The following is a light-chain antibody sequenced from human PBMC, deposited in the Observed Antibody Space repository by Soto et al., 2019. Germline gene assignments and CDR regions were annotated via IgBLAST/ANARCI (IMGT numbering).Light chain of an antibody. J-gene: IGLJ1*01. CDR3: QSYDSSLSGYV. Sequence: QSVLTQPPSVSEAPGQRVTISCTGSSSNIGAGYEAHWYQQVPGTAPNLLIYENNNRPPGVPDRFSGSKSGTSASLAITGLQAEHEAEYYCQSYDSSLSGYVFGTGTNLPLL. V-gene: IGLV1-40*01. CDR1: SSNIGAGYE. CDR2: ENN.